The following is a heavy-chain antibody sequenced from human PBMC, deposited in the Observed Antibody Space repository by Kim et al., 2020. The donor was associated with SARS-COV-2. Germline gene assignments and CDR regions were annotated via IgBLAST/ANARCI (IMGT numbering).Heavy chain of an antibody. D-gene: IGHD1-26*01. CDR2: ITSDGNSA. CDR3: VRVLLGAGGYFQY. V-gene: IGHV3-74*01. CDR1: GFIFSSYW. J-gene: IGHJ1*01. Sequence: GGSLRLSCAGSGFIFSSYWMHWVRQAPGKGLVWVSRITSDGNSATYADSVKGRFTISRDKAKNTLYLQMDSLRADDTAVYYCVRVLLGAGGYFQYWGQGAPVSVSS.